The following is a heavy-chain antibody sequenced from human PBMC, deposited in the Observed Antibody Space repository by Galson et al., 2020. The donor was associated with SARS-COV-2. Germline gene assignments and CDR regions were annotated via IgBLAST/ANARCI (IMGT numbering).Heavy chain of an antibody. Sequence: PGGSLRLSCAASGFTFSSYGMHWVRQAPGKGLKWVAVISSDGSNEYYADSVKGRFTISRDKSKNTLYLQMNSLRIEDTAVYYCVKAAEEMDIPKYFDYWGPRTLVTVSS. J-gene: IGHJ4*02. CDR3: VKAAEEMDIPKYFDY. CDR2: ISSDGSNE. CDR1: GFTFSSYG. D-gene: IGHD2-2*02. V-gene: IGHV3-30*18.